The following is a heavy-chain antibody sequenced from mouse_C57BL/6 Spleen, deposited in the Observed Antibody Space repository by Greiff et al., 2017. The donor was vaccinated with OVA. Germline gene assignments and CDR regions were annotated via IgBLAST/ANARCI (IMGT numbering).Heavy chain of an antibody. J-gene: IGHJ2*01. CDR3: ARPAQATGFDY. Sequence: VQLQQSGAELVQPGASVKISCKASGYTFTDYYINWVKQRPGQGLAWIGKIGPGSGSTYYNEKFKGKATLTADKSSSTAYMQHSRLTSEDSAVYFCARPAQATGFDYWGQGTTLTVSS. CDR1: GYTFTDYY. D-gene: IGHD3-2*02. CDR2: IGPGSGST. V-gene: IGHV1-77*01.